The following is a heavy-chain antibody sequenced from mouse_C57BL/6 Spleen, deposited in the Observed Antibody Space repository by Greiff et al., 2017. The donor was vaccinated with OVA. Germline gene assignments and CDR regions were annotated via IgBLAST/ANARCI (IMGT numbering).Heavy chain of an antibody. CDR1: GFTFSSYT. Sequence: EVQGVESGGGLVKPGGSLKLSCAASGFTFSSYTMSWVRQTPEKRLEWVATISGGGGNTYYPDSVKGRFTISRDNAKNTLYLQMSSLRSEDTALYYCARQHYSNYVGYFDVWGTGTTVTVSS. V-gene: IGHV5-9*01. J-gene: IGHJ1*03. D-gene: IGHD2-5*01. CDR3: ARQHYSNYVGYFDV. CDR2: ISGGGGNT.